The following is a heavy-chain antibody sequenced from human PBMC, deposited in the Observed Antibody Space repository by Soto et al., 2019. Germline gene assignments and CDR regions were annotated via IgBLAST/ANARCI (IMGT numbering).Heavy chain of an antibody. V-gene: IGHV4-30-2*01. Sequence: SETLSLTCAVSGGSISSGGYSWSWIRQPPGKGLEWIGYIYHSGSTYYNPSLKSRVAISVDRSKNQFSLKLSSVTAADTAVYYCVRVPDYWGQGTLVTVSS. CDR3: VRVPDY. CDR2: IYHSGST. CDR1: GGSISSGGYS. J-gene: IGHJ4*02.